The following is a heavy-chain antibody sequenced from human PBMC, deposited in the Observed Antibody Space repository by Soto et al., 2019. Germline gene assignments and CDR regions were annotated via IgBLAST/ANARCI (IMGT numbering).Heavy chain of an antibody. V-gene: IGHV4-59*11. J-gene: IGHJ4*02. Sequence: QVQLQESGPGLVKTWETLALTCSVSGGSISSHYWSWIRQPPGKGLEWIGYVYYSGSTNYNPSLQRRVTISLDASKNQFSLILSSVTAADTAVYYCARTQSYSVTYWGGFVDWGQGTLVTVSS. D-gene: IGHD1-26*01. CDR1: GGSISSHY. CDR3: ARTQSYSVTYWGGFVD. CDR2: VYYSGST.